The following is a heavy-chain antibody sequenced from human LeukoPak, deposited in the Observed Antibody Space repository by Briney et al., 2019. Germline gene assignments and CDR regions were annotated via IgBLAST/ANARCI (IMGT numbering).Heavy chain of an antibody. CDR1: EFTVTSDY. V-gene: IGHV3-53*01. CDR3: ARIHSRGREVLN. CDR2: IYSIAST. Sequence: GGSLRLSCAASEFTVTSDYMSWVRQAPGKKLEWVSLIYSIASTDYADSVKGRFTISRDESKNMIYLQMNSLRAEDTAIYYCARIHSRGREVLNWGQGTLVTVSS. J-gene: IGHJ4*02. D-gene: IGHD3-22*01.